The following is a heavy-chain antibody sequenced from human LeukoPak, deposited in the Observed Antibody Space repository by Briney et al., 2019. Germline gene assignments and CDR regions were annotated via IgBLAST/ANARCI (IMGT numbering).Heavy chain of an antibody. J-gene: IGHJ4*02. CDR2: MNPNSGNT. Sequence: ASVKVSCKASGYTFTSYDINWVRQATGQGLEWMGWMNPNSGNTGYAQKFQGRVTITRNTSISTAYMELSSLRSEDTAVYYCARGADYGDSFDYWGQGTLVTVSS. D-gene: IGHD4-17*01. V-gene: IGHV1-8*03. CDR1: GYTFTSYD. CDR3: ARGADYGDSFDY.